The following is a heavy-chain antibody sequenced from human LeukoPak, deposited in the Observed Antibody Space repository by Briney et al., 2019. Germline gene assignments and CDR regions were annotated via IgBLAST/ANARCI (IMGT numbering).Heavy chain of an antibody. D-gene: IGHD3-22*01. J-gene: IGHJ3*02. CDR2: IRTKSDGETV. CDR3: ATTYYYDSSGWEAFDI. V-gene: IGHV3-15*07. Sequence: GGSLRLSCAASGFTFSSACLSWVRQAPGKGLEWVGRIRTKSDGETVDYAAPVKGRFTISRDNSKNTLYLQMNSLRAEDTAVYYCATTYYYDSSGWEAFDIWGQGTMVTVSS. CDR1: GFTFSSAC.